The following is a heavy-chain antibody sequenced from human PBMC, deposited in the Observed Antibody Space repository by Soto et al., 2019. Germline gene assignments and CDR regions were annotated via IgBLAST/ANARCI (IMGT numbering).Heavy chain of an antibody. D-gene: IGHD3-10*01. Sequence: ASVKVSCKASGYTFTSYDINWVRQATGQGLEWMAWMNPNSGNTGYAQKFQGRVTMTRNTSISTASMELSSLRSEDTAVYYCARGLGANYYSYYYMDVWGKGTTVTVSS. CDR3: ARGLGANYYSYYYMDV. V-gene: IGHV1-8*01. CDR1: GYTFTSYD. CDR2: MNPNSGNT. J-gene: IGHJ6*03.